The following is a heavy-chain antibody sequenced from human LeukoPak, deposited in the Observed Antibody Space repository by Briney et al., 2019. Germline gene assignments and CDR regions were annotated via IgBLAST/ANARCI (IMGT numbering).Heavy chain of an antibody. V-gene: IGHV3-30*02. CDR2: ILYDGTNK. Sequence: PGGSLRLSCAASGFTLSNYGMHWVRQAPGKGLEWVALILYDGTNKYYADSVKGRFTISRDNSKNTLYLRMNSLRAEDTAVYHFAKDQNYFGSGIIVFDTWGQEPLVTVSS. CDR1: GFTLSNYG. CDR3: AKDQNYFGSGIIVFDT. D-gene: IGHD3-10*01. J-gene: IGHJ4*02.